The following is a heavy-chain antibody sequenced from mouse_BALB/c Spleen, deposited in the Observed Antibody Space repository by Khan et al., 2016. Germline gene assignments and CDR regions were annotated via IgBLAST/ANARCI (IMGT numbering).Heavy chain of an antibody. J-gene: IGHJ3*01. CDR1: GYTFSRYW. V-gene: IGHV1-9*01. Sequence: QVQLQQSGAELMKPGASVKISCKASGYTFSRYWIEWIKERPGHGLEWIGEILPGTDSTNYNDKFKGKAAFTAESSSSTAYIQLNSLTSVDSAVDYCARGASWGQGTLVTVSA. CDR2: ILPGTDST. CDR3: ARGAS.